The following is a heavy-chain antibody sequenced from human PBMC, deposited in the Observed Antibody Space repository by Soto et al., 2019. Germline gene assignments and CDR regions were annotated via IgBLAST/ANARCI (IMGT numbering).Heavy chain of an antibody. CDR3: ARFIAVAGFDY. CDR2: IYYSGST. CDR1: GGSVSSGSYY. V-gene: IGHV4-61*01. Sequence: QVQLQESGPGLVKPSETLSLTCTVSGGSVSSGSYYWSWIRQPPGKGLEWIGYIYYSGSTNVNPSLMSRVTISVDTAKNQFSLKLSSVTAADTAVYYWARFIAVAGFDYWGQGTLVTVSS. D-gene: IGHD6-19*01. J-gene: IGHJ4*02.